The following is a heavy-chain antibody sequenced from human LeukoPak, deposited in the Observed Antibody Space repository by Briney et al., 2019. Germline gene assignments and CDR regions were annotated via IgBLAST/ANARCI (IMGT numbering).Heavy chain of an antibody. J-gene: IGHJ5*02. CDR3: ARERSYAYDQ. D-gene: IGHD2-2*01. CDR2: IKSDGSST. CDR1: GFTFSSYW. Sequence: PGGSLRLSCAASGFTFSSYWMHWVRQAPGKGLVWVSRIKSDGSSTSYADSVKGRFTISRDNAKNTLYLQMNSLRAEDTAVYYCARERSYAYDQWGQGILVTVSS. V-gene: IGHV3-74*01.